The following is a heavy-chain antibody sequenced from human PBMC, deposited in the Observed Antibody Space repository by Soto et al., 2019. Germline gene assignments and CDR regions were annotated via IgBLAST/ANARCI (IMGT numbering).Heavy chain of an antibody. CDR3: ARFYQHSSGWPTQDY. CDR2: IYHSGST. J-gene: IGHJ4*02. Sequence: SETLSLTCAVSSGSISSSNWWSWVRQPPGKGLEWIGEIYHSGSTNYNPSLKSRVTISVDKSKNQFSLKLSSVTAADTAVYYCARFYQHSSGWPTQDYWGQGTLVTVSS. D-gene: IGHD6-19*01. CDR1: SGSISSSNW. V-gene: IGHV4-4*02.